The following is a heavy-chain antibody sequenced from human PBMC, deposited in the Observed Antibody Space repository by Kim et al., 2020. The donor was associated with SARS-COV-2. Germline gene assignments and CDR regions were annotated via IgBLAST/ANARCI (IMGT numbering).Heavy chain of an antibody. V-gene: IGHV3-74*01. J-gene: IGHJ6*02. Sequence: GGSLRLSCAASGFRSSNYYANWVRQRPGKGLEWVSRISNDGGVTHYADSVRGRSTMSRDSAENTVYLQMNSLSAEDTAVYFCARGIFRDGFDVWGQGTTVSVSS. D-gene: IGHD2-15*01. CDR2: ISNDGGVT. CDR3: ARGIFRDGFDV. CDR1: GFRSSNYY.